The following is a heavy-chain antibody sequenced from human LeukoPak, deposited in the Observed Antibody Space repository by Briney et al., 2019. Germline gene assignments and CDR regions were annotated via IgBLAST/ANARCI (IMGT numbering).Heavy chain of an antibody. J-gene: IGHJ4*02. V-gene: IGHV4-30-2*01. CDR2: IYHSGST. CDR3: ARREFPLLGPYFFDY. D-gene: IGHD7-27*01. Sequence: SQTLSLTCAVSGGSISSGGYSWSWIRQPPGKGLEWIGYIYHSGSTYYNPSLKSRVTISVDRSKNQFSLKLSSVTAADTAVYYCARREFPLLGPYFFDYWGQGTLVTVSS. CDR1: GGSISSGGYS.